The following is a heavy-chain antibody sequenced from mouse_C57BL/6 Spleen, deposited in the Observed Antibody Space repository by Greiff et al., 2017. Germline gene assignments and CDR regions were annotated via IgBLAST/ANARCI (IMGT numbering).Heavy chain of an antibody. CDR3: ARGMDY. CDR2: ISYDGSN. CDR1: GYSITSGYY. V-gene: IGHV3-6*01. J-gene: IGHJ4*01. Sequence: DVQLQESGPGLVKPSQSLSLTCSVTGYSITSGYYRNWIRQFPGNKLEWMGYISYDGSNNYNPSLKNRISITRDTSTNQFFLKLNSVTTEDTATYYCARGMDYWGQGTSVTVSS.